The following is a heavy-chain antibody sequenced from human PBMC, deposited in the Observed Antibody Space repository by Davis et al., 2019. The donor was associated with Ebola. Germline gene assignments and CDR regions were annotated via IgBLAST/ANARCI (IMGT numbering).Heavy chain of an antibody. CDR2: ISSGSTTL. CDR3: ARSLGDVVLVPAALVPDY. CDR1: GFTFSSSW. J-gene: IGHJ4*02. D-gene: IGHD2-2*01. V-gene: IGHV3-48*02. Sequence: GESLKISCAASGFTFSSSWMNWVRQAPGKGLEWVSYISSGSTTLKYADSVKGRFTISRDNAKNSLYLQMNSLRDEDTAVYYCARSLGDVVLVPAALVPDYWGQGTLVTVSS.